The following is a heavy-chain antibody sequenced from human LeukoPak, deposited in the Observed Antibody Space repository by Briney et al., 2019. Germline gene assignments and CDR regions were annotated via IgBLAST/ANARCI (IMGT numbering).Heavy chain of an antibody. D-gene: IGHD4-17*01. CDR2: IGSSGDIT. J-gene: IGHJ4*02. CDR3: ARDIDNGDYVVY. CDR1: GFTFSSYD. Sequence: GGSLRLSCAASGFTFSSYDMHWVRQAPGMGLEWVSSIGSSGDITYYADSVKGRFTISRDNSKNTLYLQMNSLRAEDTAVYYCARDIDNGDYVVYWGQGTLVTVSS. V-gene: IGHV3-23*01.